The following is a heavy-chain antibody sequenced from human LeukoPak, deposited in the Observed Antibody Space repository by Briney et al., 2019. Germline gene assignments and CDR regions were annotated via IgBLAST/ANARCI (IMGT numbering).Heavy chain of an antibody. V-gene: IGHV3-30*18. CDR1: GFTFSSYG. Sequence: PGGSLRLSCAASGFTFSSYGMHWVRQAPGKGLECVAVISYDGSNKYYADSVKGRFTISRDNSKNTLYLQMNSLRAEDTAVYYCAKADYYDSSGYYQDYWGQGTLVTVSS. CDR3: AKADYYDSSGYYQDY. J-gene: IGHJ4*02. D-gene: IGHD3-22*01. CDR2: ISYDGSNK.